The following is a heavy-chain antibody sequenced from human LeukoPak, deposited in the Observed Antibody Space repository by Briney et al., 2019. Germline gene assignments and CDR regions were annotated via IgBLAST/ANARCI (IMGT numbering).Heavy chain of an antibody. CDR1: GYTHTELS. Sequence: ASVKVSCKVSGYTHTELSMHWVRQAPGKGREWMGGFDPEGGETIYAQKFQGRVTMTEQTSIDAAYVEVSGLGSEDTAVYYCAKSVSSAGPNFAHWGQGTLVPVSS. CDR3: AKSVSSAGPNFAH. V-gene: IGHV1-24*01. CDR2: FDPEGGET. J-gene: IGHJ4*02. D-gene: IGHD6-13*01.